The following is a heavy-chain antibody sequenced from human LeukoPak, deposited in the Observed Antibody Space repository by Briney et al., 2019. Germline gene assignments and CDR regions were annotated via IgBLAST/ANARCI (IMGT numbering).Heavy chain of an antibody. D-gene: IGHD3-22*01. CDR2: INPNSGGT. J-gene: IGHJ4*02. CDR1: GYTFTGYY. Sequence: ASVKVSCKASGYTFTGYYMHWVRQAPGQGLEWMGWINPNSGGTNYAQKFQGRVTITTDESTSTAYMELSRLRSDDTAVYYCARDRDDSSGYYRETLFDYWGQGTLVTVSS. CDR3: ARDRDDSSGYYRETLFDY. V-gene: IGHV1-2*02.